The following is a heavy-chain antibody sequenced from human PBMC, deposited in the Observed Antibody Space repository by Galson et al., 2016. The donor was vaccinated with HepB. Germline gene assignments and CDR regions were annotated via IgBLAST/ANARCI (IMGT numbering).Heavy chain of an antibody. CDR1: GFIFSYYT. D-gene: IGHD3-10*02. V-gene: IGHV3-21*01. Sequence: SLRLSCAASGFIFSYYTMKWVRQAPGKGLEWVSSISSSSDNIYYADSVKGRFSISRDNAKNSLYLQMNSLRAEDTAVYYCARLFNDYQYFGTDVWGQGTTVTVSS. J-gene: IGHJ6*02. CDR3: ARLFNDYQYFGTDV. CDR2: ISSSSDNI.